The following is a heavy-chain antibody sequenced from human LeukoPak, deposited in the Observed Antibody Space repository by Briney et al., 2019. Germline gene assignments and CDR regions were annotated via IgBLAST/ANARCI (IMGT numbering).Heavy chain of an antibody. J-gene: IGHJ4*02. CDR1: GDTFSSYA. V-gene: IGHV1-69*04. Sequence: SVKVSCKASGDTFSSYAISWVRQAPGKGLEWMGRIIPILDIANYAQTFQGRVTITADKSTITAYVELSNLRSEDTAVYYCARGRQLANYFDYWGQGTLVTVSS. CDR2: IIPILDIA. D-gene: IGHD6-13*01. CDR3: ARGRQLANYFDY.